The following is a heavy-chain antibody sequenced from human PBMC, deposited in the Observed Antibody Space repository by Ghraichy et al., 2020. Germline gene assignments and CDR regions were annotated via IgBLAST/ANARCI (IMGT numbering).Heavy chain of an antibody. CDR3: ARRSYDSSGYIDY. J-gene: IGHJ4*02. Sequence: ASVRVSCKASGYTFTSYAMHWVRQAPGQRLEWMGWINAGNGNTKYSQKFQGRVTITRNTSASTAYMELSSLRSEDTAVYYCARRSYDSSGYIDYWGQGTLVTVSS. D-gene: IGHD3-22*01. CDR2: INAGNGNT. V-gene: IGHV1-3*01. CDR1: GYTFTSYA.